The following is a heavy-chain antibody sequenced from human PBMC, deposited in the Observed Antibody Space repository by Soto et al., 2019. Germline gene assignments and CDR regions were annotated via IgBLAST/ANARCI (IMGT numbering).Heavy chain of an antibody. CDR2: IYPGDSDT. Sequence: HGESLKISCKGSGYSFTIYWIGWVRQMPGKGLEWMGIIYPGDSDTRYSPSFQGQVTISADKSISTAYLQWSSLKASDTAMYYCARQRYYYDSSGYPDYYGMDVWGQGTTVTVSS. J-gene: IGHJ6*02. V-gene: IGHV5-51*01. CDR3: ARQRYYYDSSGYPDYYGMDV. D-gene: IGHD3-22*01. CDR1: GYSFTIYW.